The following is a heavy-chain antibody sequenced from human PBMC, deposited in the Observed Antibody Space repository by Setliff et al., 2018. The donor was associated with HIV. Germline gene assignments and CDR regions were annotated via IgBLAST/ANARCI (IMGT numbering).Heavy chain of an antibody. V-gene: IGHV4-38-2*01. CDR3: ARQPLYNDYDWRSYYFDY. D-gene: IGHD5-12*01. J-gene: IGHJ4*02. Sequence: SETLSLTCAVSGYFISSGYYWGWIRQPPGKGLEWIGSMYHTGSTYYSPSLNSRFTISVDTSKNQFSLKLRSVTAADTAVYYCARQPLYNDYDWRSYYFDYWGQGSLVTVSS. CDR1: GYFISSGYY. CDR2: MYHTGST.